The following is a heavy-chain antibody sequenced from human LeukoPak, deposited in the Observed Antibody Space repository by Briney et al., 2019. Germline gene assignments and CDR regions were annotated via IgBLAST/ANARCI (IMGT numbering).Heavy chain of an antibody. D-gene: IGHD1-1*01. V-gene: IGHV3-30*02. J-gene: IGHJ4*02. CDR3: AKEKSTTGTTYYFDY. Sequence: PGGSLRLSCAASGFTFSSYGMHWVRQAPGKGLEWVAFIRYDGSNKYYADSVKGRFTISRDNPKNTLYLQMNSLRAEDTAVYYCAKEKSTTGTTYYFDYWGQGTLVTVSS. CDR2: IRYDGSNK. CDR1: GFTFSSYG.